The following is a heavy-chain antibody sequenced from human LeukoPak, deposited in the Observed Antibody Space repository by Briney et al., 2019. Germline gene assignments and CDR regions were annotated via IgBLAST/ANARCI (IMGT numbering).Heavy chain of an antibody. CDR1: GFTFSSYA. Sequence: GGSLRLSCSASGFTFSSYAMHWVRQAPGKGLEYVSAISSNGGSTYYADSVKGRFTISRDNSKNTLYLQMSSLRAEDTAVYYCARLDYDYVWGSYRWYGSDYYYGMDVWGQGTTVTVSS. J-gene: IGHJ6*02. V-gene: IGHV3-64D*09. CDR3: ARLDYDYVWGSYRWYGSDYYYGMDV. CDR2: ISSNGGST. D-gene: IGHD3-16*02.